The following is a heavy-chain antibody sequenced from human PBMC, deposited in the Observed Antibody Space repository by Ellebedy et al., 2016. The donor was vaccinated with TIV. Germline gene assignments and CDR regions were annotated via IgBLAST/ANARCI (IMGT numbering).Heavy chain of an antibody. CDR3: ARFRSGIGLGFDH. Sequence: GGSLRLXCAASGFTFSNYAIHWVRQAPGKGLEWVAVISHDGGSKYYAESVKGRFTISRDNSMHTVNLQMNSLRAEDTAVYFCARFRSGIGLGFDHWGQGTLVTVSS. J-gene: IGHJ4*02. D-gene: IGHD3-10*01. CDR2: ISHDGGSK. V-gene: IGHV3-30-3*01. CDR1: GFTFSNYA.